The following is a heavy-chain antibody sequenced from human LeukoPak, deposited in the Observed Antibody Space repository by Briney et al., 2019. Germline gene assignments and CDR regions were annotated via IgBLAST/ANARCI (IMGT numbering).Heavy chain of an antibody. V-gene: IGHV3-30*02. Sequence: PGGSLRLSCAASGFTFSDYGIHWVRQAPGKGLEWVAFIRYDGSNKYYADSVKGRFTISRDNSKNTLYLQMNSLRAEDTAVYYCAKVSAVVVPAATIDAFDIWGQGTMVTVSS. CDR1: GFTFSDYG. CDR2: IRYDGSNK. CDR3: AKVSAVVVPAATIDAFDI. J-gene: IGHJ3*02. D-gene: IGHD2-2*01.